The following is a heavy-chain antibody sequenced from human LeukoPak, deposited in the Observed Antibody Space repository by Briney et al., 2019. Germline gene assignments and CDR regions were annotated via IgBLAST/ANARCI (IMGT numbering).Heavy chain of an antibody. D-gene: IGHD3-3*01. V-gene: IGHV1-8*01. CDR2: MNPNSGKT. Sequence: ASVKVSCKASGYTFTSYDINWVRQATGQGLEWMGWMNPNSGKTGYAQKFQGRVTMTRNTSISTAYMELSSLRSEDTAVYYCARSGPVPYYDFWSGYYTVDYYYYGMDVWGQGTTVTVSS. J-gene: IGHJ6*02. CDR1: GYTFTSYD. CDR3: ARSGPVPYYDFWSGYYTVDYYYYGMDV.